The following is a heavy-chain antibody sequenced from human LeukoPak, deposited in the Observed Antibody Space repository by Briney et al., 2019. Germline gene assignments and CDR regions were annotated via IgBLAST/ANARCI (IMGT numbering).Heavy chain of an antibody. J-gene: IGHJ4*02. Sequence: PGRSLRLSCAASGFTFSAYAMHWVRQAPGKGLEWVAVISYDGSNKYYADSVKGRFTISRDNSKNTLYLQMNSLRAEDTAVYYCASGGFYDFWSGYYTPFDYWGQGTLVTVSS. CDR3: ASGGFYDFWSGYYTPFDY. CDR2: ISYDGSNK. V-gene: IGHV3-30*01. CDR1: GFTFSAYA. D-gene: IGHD3-3*01.